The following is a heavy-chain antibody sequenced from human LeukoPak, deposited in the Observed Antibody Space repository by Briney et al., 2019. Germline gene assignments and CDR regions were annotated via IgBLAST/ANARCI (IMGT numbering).Heavy chain of an antibody. CDR3: ARARSGYMDFDY. Sequence: GSLRLSCAASGFTVSSNYMSWVRQAPGKGLEWVSVIYSGGSTYYADSVKGRFTISRDNSKNSLYLQMNSLRAEDTAVYYCARARSGYMDFDYWGQGTLVTVSS. J-gene: IGHJ4*02. CDR1: GFTVSSNY. CDR2: IYSGGST. V-gene: IGHV3-53*01. D-gene: IGHD3-3*01.